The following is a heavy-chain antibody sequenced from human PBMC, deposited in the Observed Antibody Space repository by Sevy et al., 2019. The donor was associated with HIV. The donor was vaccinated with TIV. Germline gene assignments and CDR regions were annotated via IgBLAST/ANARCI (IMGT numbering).Heavy chain of an antibody. CDR1: GYTFTSYG. CDR3: ASTPYYYDSSGYWYFDL. J-gene: IGHJ2*01. CDR2: ISAYNGNT. Sequence: ASVKVSCKASGYTFTSYGISWVRQAPGQGLEWMGWISAYNGNTNYAQKLQGRVTMTTDTSTSTAHMEVRIPRSYDTAVYYCASTPYYYDSSGYWYFDLWGRGTLVTVSS. D-gene: IGHD3-22*01. V-gene: IGHV1-18*04.